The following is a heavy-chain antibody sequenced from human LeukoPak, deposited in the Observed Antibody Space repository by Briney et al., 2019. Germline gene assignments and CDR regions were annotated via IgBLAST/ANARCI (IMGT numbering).Heavy chain of an antibody. CDR1: GFTFSSYG. V-gene: IGHV3-30*03. D-gene: IGHD1-1*01. CDR2: ISYDGSNK. J-gene: IGHJ4*02. CDR3: ARDLEFDY. Sequence: AGGSLRLSRAASGFTFSSYGMHWVRQAPGKGLEWVAVISYDGSNKYYADSVKGRFTISRDNSKNTLYLQMNSLRAEDTAVYYCARDLEFDYWGQGTLVTVSS.